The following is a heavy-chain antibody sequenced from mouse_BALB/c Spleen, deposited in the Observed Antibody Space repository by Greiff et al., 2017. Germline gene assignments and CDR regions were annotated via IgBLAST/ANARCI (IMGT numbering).Heavy chain of an antibody. CDR1: GFTFSDYG. J-gene: IGHJ4*01. CDR3: ARDRGNTGAMDY. Sequence: EVQVVESGGGLVQPGGSRKLSCAASGFTFSDYGMAWVRQAPGKGPEWVAFISNLAYSIYYADTVTGRFTISRENAKNTLYLEMSSLRSEDTAMYYCARDRGNTGAMDYWGQGTSVTVSS. D-gene: IGHD2-1*01. CDR2: ISNLAYSI. V-gene: IGHV5-15*02.